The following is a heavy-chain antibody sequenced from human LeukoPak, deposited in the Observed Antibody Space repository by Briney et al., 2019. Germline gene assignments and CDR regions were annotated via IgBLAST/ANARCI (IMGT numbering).Heavy chain of an antibody. CDR1: GGTFSSYT. Sequence: SSVKDSCKASGGTFSSYTISWVRQAPGQGLEWMGRIIPILGIANYAQKFQGRVTITADKSTSTAYMELSSLRSEDTAVYYCARGVYYSNPYYYYYMDVWGKGTTVTVSS. CDR3: ARGVYYSNPYYYYYMDV. V-gene: IGHV1-69*02. D-gene: IGHD4-11*01. J-gene: IGHJ6*03. CDR2: IIPILGIA.